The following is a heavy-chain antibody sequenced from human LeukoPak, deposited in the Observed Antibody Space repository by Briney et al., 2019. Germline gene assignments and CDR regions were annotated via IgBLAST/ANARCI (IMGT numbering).Heavy chain of an antibody. J-gene: IGHJ4*02. CDR3: ATSLHHYDFWSGYDFDY. D-gene: IGHD3-3*01. V-gene: IGHV3-23*01. Sequence: GGSLRLSCAASGFTFSSYWMSWVRQAPGKGLEWVSAISGSGGSTYYADSVKGRFTISRDNSKNTLYLQMNSLRAEDTAVYYCATSLHHYDFWSGYDFDYWGQGTLVTVSS. CDR2: ISGSGGST. CDR1: GFTFSSYW.